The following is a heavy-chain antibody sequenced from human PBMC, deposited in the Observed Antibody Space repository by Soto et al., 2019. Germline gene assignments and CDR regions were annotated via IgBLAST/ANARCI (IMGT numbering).Heavy chain of an antibody. CDR3: ARGTIQKGKANVYYFDY. J-gene: IGHJ4*02. CDR1: GFTFSSYA. CDR2: ISYDGSNK. Sequence: QVQLVESGGDVVQPGRSLRLSCAASGFTFSSYAMHWVRQAPGKGLEWVAVISYDGSNKYYADSVKGRFTISRDNSKNXXYLQMNSLRAEDTAVYYCARGTIQKGKANVYYFDYWGQGTLVTVSS. V-gene: IGHV3-30-3*01. D-gene: IGHD3-16*01.